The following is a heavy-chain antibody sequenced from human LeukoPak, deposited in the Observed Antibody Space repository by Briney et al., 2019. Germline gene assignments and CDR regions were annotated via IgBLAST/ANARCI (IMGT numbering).Heavy chain of an antibody. CDR1: GFTFSSYW. V-gene: IGHV3-7*02. J-gene: IGHJ5*02. Sequence: GGSLRLSCAASGFTFSSYWMSWVRQAPGKELEWVANVKQDGSEKYYVDSVKGRFTISRDNAKNSLYLQMNSLRAEDTAVYYCARGVGYSSSTPPVWFDPWGQGTLVTVSS. CDR3: ARGVGYSSSTPPVWFDP. D-gene: IGHD6-6*01. CDR2: VKQDGSEK.